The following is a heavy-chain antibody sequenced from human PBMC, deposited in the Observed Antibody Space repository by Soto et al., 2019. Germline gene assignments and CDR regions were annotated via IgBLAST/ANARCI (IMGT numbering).Heavy chain of an antibody. Sequence: AGGSLRLSCAASGFTLSNHDMYWVRQATGKSLEWVSAIGIGGDTYYPASVKGRFTISRQNAKNSLHLQMNNLRAGDTAVYYCARGPGSPRYYNGMDVWGQGTTVTVSS. CDR3: ARGPGSPRYYNGMDV. J-gene: IGHJ6*02. CDR2: IGIGGDT. D-gene: IGHD3-10*01. CDR1: GFTLSNHD. V-gene: IGHV3-13*01.